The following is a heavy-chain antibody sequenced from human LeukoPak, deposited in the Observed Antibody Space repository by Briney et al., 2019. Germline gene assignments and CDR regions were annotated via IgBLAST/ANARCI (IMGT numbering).Heavy chain of an antibody. CDR2: ISSSGTPI. D-gene: IGHD6-19*01. J-gene: IGHJ4*02. V-gene: IGHV3-11*01. CDR1: GFAFNDHY. CDR3: ARRGWLVNFDY. Sequence: GGSLILSCAASGFAFNDHYMSWIRQTPGKGLEWISYISSSGTPIYSADSVKGRFTISRDNAKNSLYLQMNTLRAEDTAIYHCARRGWLVNFDYWGQGTLVTVSS.